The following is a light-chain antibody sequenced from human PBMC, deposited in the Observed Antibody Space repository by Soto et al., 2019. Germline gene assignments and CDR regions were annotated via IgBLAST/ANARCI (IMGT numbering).Light chain of an antibody. CDR2: DVS. Sequence: ALTQPASVSGSPGQSITLSCTGTSSDVGGYNYVSWYQQHPGKAPKLMIYDVSNRPSGVSNRFSGSKSGNTASLTISGLQAEDEADYYCSSYTSSTVVFGGGTKLTVL. J-gene: IGLJ2*01. CDR1: SSDVGGYNY. V-gene: IGLV2-14*01. CDR3: SSYTSSTVV.